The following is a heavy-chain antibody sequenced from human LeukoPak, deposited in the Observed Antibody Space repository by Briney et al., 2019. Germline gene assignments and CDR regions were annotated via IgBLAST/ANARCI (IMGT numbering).Heavy chain of an antibody. CDR1: GFTLGNYW. J-gene: IGHJ4*02. CDR3: AYSDHFDT. V-gene: IGHV3-74*03. CDR2: GDGDGSHS. D-gene: IGHD4-17*01. Sequence: PGGSLRLSCAASGFTLGNYWMHWVRQAPGKGLVWVSRGDGDGSHSTYADSVRGRFTISRDNAKNTLYLQMNRLTGEDTAVYYCAYSDHFDTWGQGTLVTVSS.